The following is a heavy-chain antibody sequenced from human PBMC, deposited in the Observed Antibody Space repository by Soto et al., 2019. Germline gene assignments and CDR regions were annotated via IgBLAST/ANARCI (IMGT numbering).Heavy chain of an antibody. J-gene: IGHJ5*02. V-gene: IGHV4-4*07. Sequence: SETLSLTCTVSGGSITDYSWVWIRQPAGKGLEWIGRIFSSGSTNYNPSLKGRITMSLDTPKNQFSLKLNSATATDTAVYFCARDQGVVVTADNWFDPWGQGILVTVSS. D-gene: IGHD2-21*02. CDR2: IFSSGST. CDR3: ARDQGVVVTADNWFDP. CDR1: GGSITDYS.